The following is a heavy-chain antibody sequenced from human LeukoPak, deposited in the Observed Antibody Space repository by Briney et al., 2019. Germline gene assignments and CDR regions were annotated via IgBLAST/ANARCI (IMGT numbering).Heavy chain of an antibody. J-gene: IGHJ4*02. CDR3: AKGYCSGGTCYSYDY. V-gene: IGHV3-7*05. D-gene: IGHD2-15*01. CDR2: IKQDGSEK. Sequence: GGSLRLSCAASGFPFSSYWMSWVRQAPGKGLEWVANIKQDGSEKYYVDSVKGRFTISRDNAKNSLYLQMNSVRAEDTAVYYCAKGYCSGGTCYSYDYWGQGTLVTVSS. CDR1: GFPFSSYW.